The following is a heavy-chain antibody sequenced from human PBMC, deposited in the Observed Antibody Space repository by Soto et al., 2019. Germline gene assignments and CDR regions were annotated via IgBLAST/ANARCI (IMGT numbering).Heavy chain of an antibody. CDR2: IYHSGST. CDR3: AKYCENYYCGLDG. J-gene: IGHJ6*02. Sequence: SETLSLTCAVSGYSISRGYYWGWIRQPPGKGLEWIGNIYHSGSTYYNPSLKSRVTIGLDTSKNQFTLKLYSVTAADTAVYYCAKYCENYYCGLDGWGQGTTVTVSS. CDR1: GYSISRGYY. D-gene: IGHD2-8*02. V-gene: IGHV4-38-2*01.